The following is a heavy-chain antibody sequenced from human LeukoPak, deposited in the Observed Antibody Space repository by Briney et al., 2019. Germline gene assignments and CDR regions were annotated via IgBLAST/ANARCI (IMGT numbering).Heavy chain of an antibody. J-gene: IGHJ5*02. Sequence: PGGSLRLSCAASVFTFSSYAMSWVRQDPGKGLEWVSGISGSDGSTNYADSVKGRFTISRENSKNTLYLQMNSLRVEDTAVYYCAKKYNTELAPWGQGTLVTVSS. CDR3: AKKYNTELAP. D-gene: IGHD1-14*01. V-gene: IGHV3-23*01. CDR1: VFTFSSYA. CDR2: ISGSDGST.